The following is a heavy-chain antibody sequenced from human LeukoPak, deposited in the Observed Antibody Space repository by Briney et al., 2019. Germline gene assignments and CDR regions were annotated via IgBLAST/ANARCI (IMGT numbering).Heavy chain of an antibody. Sequence: SETLSLTCAVYGGSLSGYYWSWVRQPPGKGLEWIGEINHSGSTNYNPSLKSRVTISVDTSKNQFSLKLSSVTAADTAVYYCARARYYFDYWGEGTLVTVSS. CDR2: INHSGST. CDR1: GGSLSGYY. CDR3: ARARYYFDY. V-gene: IGHV4-34*01. J-gene: IGHJ4*02.